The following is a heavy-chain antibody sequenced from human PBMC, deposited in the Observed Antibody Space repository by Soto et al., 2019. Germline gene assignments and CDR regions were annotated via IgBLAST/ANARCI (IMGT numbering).Heavy chain of an antibody. Sequence: EVQLVESGGGVVRPGGSLRLSCAASGFTFDDYGMSWVRQAPGKGLEWVSGINWNGGSTGYAYSVKGRFTISRDNAKKPLYVQMKSMRAENTTLYYCARDPPLGDSGDDSACDIWGQGTMVIVSS. J-gene: IGHJ3*02. CDR2: INWNGGST. CDR3: ARDPPLGDSGDDSACDI. D-gene: IGHD5-12*01. V-gene: IGHV3-20*04. CDR1: GFTFDDYG.